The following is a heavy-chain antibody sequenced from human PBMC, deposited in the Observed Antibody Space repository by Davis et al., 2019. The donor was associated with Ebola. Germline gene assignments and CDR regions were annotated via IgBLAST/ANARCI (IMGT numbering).Heavy chain of an antibody. Sequence: GESLKISCKGSGYSFPNYWIGGVRQMPGKGLEWMGIIYPGDSDTRYSPSFQGQVTISADKSITTAYLHWSSLKASDTAMYYCARRLRGTYSGYDYYFDYWGQGTLVTVSS. D-gene: IGHD5-12*01. V-gene: IGHV5-51*01. J-gene: IGHJ4*02. CDR2: IYPGDSDT. CDR1: GYSFPNYW. CDR3: ARRLRGTYSGYDYYFDY.